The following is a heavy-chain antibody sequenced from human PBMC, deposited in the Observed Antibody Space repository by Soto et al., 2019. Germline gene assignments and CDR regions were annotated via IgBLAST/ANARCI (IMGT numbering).Heavy chain of an antibody. V-gene: IGHV3-11*05. Sequence: QVQLVESGGGLVKPGGSLRLSCAASGFTFSNHYMSWIRQAPGKGLEWVSYISASGTYTTDADSVKGRFTISRDNAKNSVYLQMNGLRVEDTAVYYCARSAAYYHGTGSYPYDYWGQGTLVTVSS. J-gene: IGHJ4*02. CDR1: GFTFSNHY. CDR3: ARSAAYYHGTGSYPYDY. D-gene: IGHD3-10*01. CDR2: ISASGTYT.